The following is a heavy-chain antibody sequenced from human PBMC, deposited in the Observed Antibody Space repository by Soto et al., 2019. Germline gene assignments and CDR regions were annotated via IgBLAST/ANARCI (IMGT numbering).Heavy chain of an antibody. V-gene: IGHV4-59*08. D-gene: IGHD3-10*01. Sequence: QVQLQQSGPGLVKPSETLSLTCTVSSGPSRSHNWGWIRQPPGGGLEWIGYIYHTGDTSYNPSLGSRVPIPAATSMNHLSLTLWSFTAADTAVYYCVRQGLGARPGLVDVWGQGTRVSVS. J-gene: IGHJ6*02. CDR1: SGPSRSHN. CDR2: IYHTGDT. CDR3: VRQGLGARPGLVDV.